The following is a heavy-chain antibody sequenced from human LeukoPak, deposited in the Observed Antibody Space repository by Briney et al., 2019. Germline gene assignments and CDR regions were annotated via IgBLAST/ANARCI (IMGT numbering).Heavy chain of an antibody. V-gene: IGHV4-59*01. CDR1: GGSISSYY. Sequence: SETLSLTCTVSGGSISSYYWSWIRQPPGEGLEWIGYIYYSGSTNYNPSLKSRVTISVDTSKNQFSLKLSSVTAADTAVYYCARDPYCSGGSCYGIDYWGQGTLVTVSS. D-gene: IGHD2-15*01. J-gene: IGHJ4*02. CDR2: IYYSGST. CDR3: ARDPYCSGGSCYGIDY.